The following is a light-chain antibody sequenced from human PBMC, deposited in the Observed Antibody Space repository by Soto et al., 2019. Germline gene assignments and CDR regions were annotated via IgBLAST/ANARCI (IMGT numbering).Light chain of an antibody. V-gene: IGKV1-39*01. CDR3: QQSYSTLIT. CDR1: QSISSY. CDR2: AAS. J-gene: IGKJ5*01. Sequence: DIQMTQSPSYLSASVGDRVTITCRASQSISSYLNWYQQKPGEAPKLLIYAASSLQSGVPSRFSGSGSVTDFTLTISSLQPEDFATYFCQQSYSTLITFGQGTRLEIK.